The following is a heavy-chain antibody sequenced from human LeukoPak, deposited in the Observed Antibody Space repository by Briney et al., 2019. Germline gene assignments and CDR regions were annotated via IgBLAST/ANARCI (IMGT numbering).Heavy chain of an antibody. CDR3: AKDYGYSSGWYVDY. V-gene: IGHV3-23*01. Sequence: GGSLRLSCAASGFTFSSYAMSWVRQAPGKGLEWVSDISGSGGSTYYADSVKGRFTISRDNSKNTLYLQMNSLRAEDTALYYCAKDYGYSSGWYVDYWGHGTLVTVSS. CDR1: GFTFSSYA. J-gene: IGHJ4*01. D-gene: IGHD6-19*01. CDR2: ISGSGGST.